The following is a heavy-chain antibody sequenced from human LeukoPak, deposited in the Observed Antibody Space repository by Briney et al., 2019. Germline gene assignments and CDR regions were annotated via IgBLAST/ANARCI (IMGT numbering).Heavy chain of an antibody. J-gene: IGHJ4*02. CDR1: GRSFSGYY. V-gene: IGHV4-34*01. CDR3: ASNDYSNPKRDYYFDY. D-gene: IGHD4-11*01. Sequence: SETLSLTCAVYGRSFSGYYWRWIRQPPGKGREWIGEINHSGSTNYNPSLKSRVTIPVDTSKNQFSLKLSSVTAADTAVYYCASNDYSNPKRDYYFDYWGQGTLVTVSS. CDR2: INHSGST.